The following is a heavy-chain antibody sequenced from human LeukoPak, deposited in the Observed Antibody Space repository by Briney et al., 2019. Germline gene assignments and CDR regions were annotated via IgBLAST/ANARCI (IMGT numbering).Heavy chain of an antibody. V-gene: IGHV4-61*01. CDR3: ARSRAFNSGAFDP. D-gene: IGHD1-26*01. Sequence: SETLSLTCTVSGAYVSSASYWTWIRQPPGKGVEWIAHIYNGVNTNYNPSLKSRVTISVDTSKNQFSLRLNSVTAADTAVYYCARSRAFNSGAFDPWGQGSLVTVSS. CDR1: GAYVSSASY. J-gene: IGHJ5*02. CDR2: IYNGVNT.